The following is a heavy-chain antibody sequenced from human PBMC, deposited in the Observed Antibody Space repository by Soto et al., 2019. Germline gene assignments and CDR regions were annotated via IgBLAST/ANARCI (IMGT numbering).Heavy chain of an antibody. V-gene: IGHV4-61*01. CDR2: IYYSGST. D-gene: IGHD6-6*01. J-gene: IGHJ6*02. Sequence: QLQLQESGPGLVKPSETLSLTCTVSGGSVSSGSYYWSWIRQPPGKGLACIGYIYYSGSTNYNPSLKSRVTISVDTSKNQFSLKLTSVTAADTAVYYCARMRIAARQNPCYYYGMDVWGQGTTVTVSS. CDR3: ARMRIAARQNPCYYYGMDV. CDR1: GGSVSSGSYY.